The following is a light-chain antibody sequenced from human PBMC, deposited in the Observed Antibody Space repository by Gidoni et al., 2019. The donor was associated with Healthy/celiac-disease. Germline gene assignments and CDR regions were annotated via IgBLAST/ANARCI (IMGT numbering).Light chain of an antibody. CDR1: SSNIGAGYD. CDR2: CNS. CDR3: QSYDSSLSGCVV. J-gene: IGLJ2*01. V-gene: IGLV1-40*01. Sequence: QSVLTQPPSVSGAPGQWVTITCPGSSSNIGAGYDGHWYQQLPGTAPKLLIYCNSNRPSGVPDRFSGSKSGTSASLAITGLQAEDEADYYCQSYDSSLSGCVVFGGGTKLTVL.